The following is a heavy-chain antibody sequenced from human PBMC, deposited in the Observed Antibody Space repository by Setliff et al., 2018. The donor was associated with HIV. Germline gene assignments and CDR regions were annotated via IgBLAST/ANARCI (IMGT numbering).Heavy chain of an antibody. CDR3: ARGPATSGLGYYMDV. CDR1: RGSITSHY. J-gene: IGHJ6*03. D-gene: IGHD2-15*01. CDR2: VYYSGET. V-gene: IGHV4-59*11. Sequence: SETLSLTCTVSRGSITSHYWSWIRQAPGKGLEWIGFVYYSGETNYNPSLKSRVSMSVDTSKNQMSLKVTSSSAADTAVYYCARGPATSGLGYYMDVWGKGTTVTSP.